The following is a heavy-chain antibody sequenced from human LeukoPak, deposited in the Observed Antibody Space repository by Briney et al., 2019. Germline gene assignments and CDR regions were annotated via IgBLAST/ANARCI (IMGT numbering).Heavy chain of an antibody. CDR2: ISSSSSYI. Sequence: SGGSLRLSCAASGFIFSSYSMNWVRQAPGKGLEWVSSISSSSSYIYYADSVKGRFTISRDNAKNSLDLQMNSLRAEDTAVYYCTRAQRITIFGVVIPSCMDVWGKGTPVTVSS. J-gene: IGHJ6*03. V-gene: IGHV3-21*01. D-gene: IGHD3-3*01. CDR3: TRAQRITIFGVVIPSCMDV. CDR1: GFIFSSYS.